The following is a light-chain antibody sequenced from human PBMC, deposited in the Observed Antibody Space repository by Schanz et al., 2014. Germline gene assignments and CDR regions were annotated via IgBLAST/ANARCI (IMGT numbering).Light chain of an antibody. J-gene: IGLJ3*02. CDR2: EGS. CDR1: SSDVGGYDY. Sequence: QSALTQPASVSGSPGQSITISCTGTSSDVGGYDYVSWYQQHPGKAPKLMIYEGSKRPSGVSNRFSGSKSGNTASLTISGLQAEDEADYYCCSYAGSTTYWLFGGGTKLTVL. CDR3: CSYAGSTTYWL. V-gene: IGLV2-23*01.